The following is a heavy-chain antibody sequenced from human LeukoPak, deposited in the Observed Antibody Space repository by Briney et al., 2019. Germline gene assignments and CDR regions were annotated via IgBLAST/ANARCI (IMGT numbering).Heavy chain of an antibody. CDR1: GYFISTGYY. CDR2: INHSGST. Sequence: SETLSPTCTVSGYFISTGYYWSWIRPPPGKGLEWIGEINHSGSTNYNPSLKSRVTISVDTSKNQFSLKLSSVTAADTAVYYCARVIDCYDYWGQGTLVTVSS. D-gene: IGHD2-21*02. CDR3: ARVIDCYDY. V-gene: IGHV4-34*01. J-gene: IGHJ4*02.